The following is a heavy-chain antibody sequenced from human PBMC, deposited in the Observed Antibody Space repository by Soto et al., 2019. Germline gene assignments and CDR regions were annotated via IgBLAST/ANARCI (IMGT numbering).Heavy chain of an antibody. CDR3: AGEDDNGDYFDY. CDR2: INAGNGNT. D-gene: IGHD4-17*01. V-gene: IGHV1-3*01. CDR1: GYTFTSYA. J-gene: IGHJ4*02. Sequence: ASVKVSCKASGYTFTSYAMHWVRQAPGQRLEWMGWINAGNGNTKYSQKFQGRVTITRDTSASTAYMEVRSVTDADTAVYYCAGEDDNGDYFDYWGQGTLVTVSS.